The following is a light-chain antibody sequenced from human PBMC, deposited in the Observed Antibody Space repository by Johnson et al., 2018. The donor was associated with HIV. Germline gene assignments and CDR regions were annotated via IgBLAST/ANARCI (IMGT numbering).Light chain of an antibody. CDR2: DNN. CDR1: SSNIGNNY. J-gene: IGLJ1*01. CDR3: GTWDSSLSAGV. V-gene: IGLV1-51*01. Sequence: QSVLTQPPSVSAAPGQKVTISCYGSSSNIGNNYVSWYQQLPRTAPKLLIYDNNKRPSGIPDRFSGSKSGTSATLGITGLQTGDEADYYYGTWDSSLSAGVFGTGTKVTVL.